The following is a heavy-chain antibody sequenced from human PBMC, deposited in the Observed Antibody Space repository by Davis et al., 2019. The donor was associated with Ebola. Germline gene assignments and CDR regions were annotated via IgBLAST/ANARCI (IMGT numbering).Heavy chain of an antibody. Sequence: MPSETLSLTCPVSGGSISTSYWSWMRQPPGKGLEWIGYLYYRGDAIYNPSLNSRVTISLDTSRNQISLNLASVTAADTAVYYCARPRRDPYANEPFNIWGQGTMVTVSS. D-gene: IGHD5-24*01. CDR3: ARPRRDPYANEPFNI. V-gene: IGHV4-59*01. CDR2: LYYRGDA. CDR1: GGSISTSY. J-gene: IGHJ3*02.